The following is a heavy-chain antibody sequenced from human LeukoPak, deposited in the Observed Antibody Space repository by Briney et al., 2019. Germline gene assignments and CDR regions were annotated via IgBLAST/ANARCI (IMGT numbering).Heavy chain of an antibody. D-gene: IGHD1-26*01. CDR3: ARDTYSGTYAGSGAGY. V-gene: IGHV4-61*01. CDR2: VYNSGTT. Sequence: SETLSLTCTVSGGSVSSANYYWSWIRQPPGRGLEWIGYVYNSGTTSYSPSLKSRVTISLDMSKNQFSLKLPSVTAADTAVYYCARDTYSGTYAGSGAGYWGLGTLVTVSS. CDR1: GGSVSSANYY. J-gene: IGHJ4*02.